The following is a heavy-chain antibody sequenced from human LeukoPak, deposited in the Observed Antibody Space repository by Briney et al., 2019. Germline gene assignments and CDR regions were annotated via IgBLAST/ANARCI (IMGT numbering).Heavy chain of an antibody. J-gene: IGHJ3*02. D-gene: IGHD3-22*01. Sequence: PGGSLRLSSAASEFIFGSYAMTWVRQGPGKGLEWVSTIRGSGDSTYYADSVKGRFTISRDNSKNTLYLEMNSLRAEDTAVYYCAKCHYYDRCGYYYHALDIWGQGTMVTVSS. CDR1: EFIFGSYA. V-gene: IGHV3-23*01. CDR3: AKCHYYDRCGYYYHALDI. CDR2: IRGSGDST.